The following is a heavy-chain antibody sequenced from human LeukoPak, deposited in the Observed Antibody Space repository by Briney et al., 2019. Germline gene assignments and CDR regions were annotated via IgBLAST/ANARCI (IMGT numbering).Heavy chain of an antibody. J-gene: IGHJ4*02. V-gene: IGHV4-38-2*02. CDR1: GYSISSGYY. Sequence: PSETLSLTCSVSGYSISSGYYWGWIRQPPGKGLEWIGSIYHSGSTYYNPSLKSRVTISVDTSKNQFSLNLSSVTAADTAVYYCARDRSSGWRLGGGDYWGQGTLVTVSS. D-gene: IGHD6-19*01. CDR2: IYHSGST. CDR3: ARDRSSGWRLGGGDY.